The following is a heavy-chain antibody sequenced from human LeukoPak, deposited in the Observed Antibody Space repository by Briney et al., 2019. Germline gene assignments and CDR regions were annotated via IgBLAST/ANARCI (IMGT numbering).Heavy chain of an antibody. D-gene: IGHD6-13*01. Sequence: GGSLRLSCAASGFTFSSYSMNWVRQAPGKGLEWVSSISNSGGSTYYADSVRGRFTISRDNAKNSLYLQMNSLRAEDAAVYYCARDLYGYSSSWSPEAFDIWGQGTMVTVSS. CDR1: GFTFSSYS. CDR2: ISNSGGST. V-gene: IGHV3-21*01. CDR3: ARDLYGYSSSWSPEAFDI. J-gene: IGHJ3*02.